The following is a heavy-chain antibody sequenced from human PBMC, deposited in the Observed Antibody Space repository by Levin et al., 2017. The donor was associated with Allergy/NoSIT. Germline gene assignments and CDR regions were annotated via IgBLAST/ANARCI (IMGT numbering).Heavy chain of an antibody. V-gene: IGHV4-59*08. Sequence: SETLSLTCXXXGSSTGCGYWCGSRQPARKGLEWIGYIYNSGSPNYNPSLKSRVTISVDTSRNQFSLKLSSVTAADTAVYYCARRDHYYYYMDVWGKGTTVTVSS. J-gene: IGHJ6*03. CDR2: IYNSGSP. CDR1: GSSTGCGY. CDR3: ARRDHYYYYMDV.